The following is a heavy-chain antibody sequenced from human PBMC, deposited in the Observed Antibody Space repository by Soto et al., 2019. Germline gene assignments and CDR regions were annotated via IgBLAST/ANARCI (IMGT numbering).Heavy chain of an antibody. Sequence: QVQLQESGPGQVKPSETLFLTCTVSGGSVSSGTYYWSWIRQPAGKGLEWMGYIYRGSPNYNPSLESRATISVDTSRTQISLMLSSMTAADTAVYYCATDQGLGAGYFARWGRGTLVTVSS. CDR1: GGSVSSGTYY. J-gene: IGHJ2*01. CDR2: IYRGSP. V-gene: IGHV4-61*01. D-gene: IGHD7-27*01. CDR3: ATDQGLGAGYFAR.